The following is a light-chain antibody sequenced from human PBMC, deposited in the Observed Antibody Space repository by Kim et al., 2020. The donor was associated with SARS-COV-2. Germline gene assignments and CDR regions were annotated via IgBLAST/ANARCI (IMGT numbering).Light chain of an antibody. CDR3: SSYAGSNNV. CDR2: EVS. J-gene: IGLJ1*01. CDR1: RGNVGGYNF. V-gene: IGLV2-8*01. Sequence: PGKSGNTSCSVSRGNVGGYNFVSCYQKHPREAPILMIYEVSKRPSGVPDRFSGSKSGNTASLTVSGLQAEDEADYYCSSYAGSNNVFGTGTKVTVL.